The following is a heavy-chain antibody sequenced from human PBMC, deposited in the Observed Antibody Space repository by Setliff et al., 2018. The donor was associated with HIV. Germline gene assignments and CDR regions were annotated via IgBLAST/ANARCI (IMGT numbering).Heavy chain of an antibody. V-gene: IGHV4-34*01. CDR1: GGSVSGYY. J-gene: IGHJ6*03. CDR2: INHSGST. CDR3: ARGDGTKYYYYYYMDV. D-gene: IGHD1-7*01. Sequence: SETLSLTCAVYGGSVSGYYWSWIRQPPGKGLEWIGEINHSGSTNYNPSLKSRVTISVDTSKNQFSLKLSSVTAADTAVYYCARGDGTKYYYYYYMDVWGKGTTVTVSS.